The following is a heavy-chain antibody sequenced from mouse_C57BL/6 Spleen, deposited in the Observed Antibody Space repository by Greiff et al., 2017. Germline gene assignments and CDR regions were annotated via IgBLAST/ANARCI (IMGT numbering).Heavy chain of an antibody. J-gene: IGHJ2*01. V-gene: IGHV1-19*01. CDR1: GYTFTDYY. Sequence: VQLQQSGPVLVKPGASVKMSCKASGYTFTDYYMNWVKQSHGKSLEWIGVINPYNGGTSYNQKFKGKATLTVDKSSSTAYMELNSLTSEDSAVYYCARQTGTWNYFDYWGQGTTLTVSS. CDR3: ARQTGTWNYFDY. CDR2: INPYNGGT. D-gene: IGHD4-1*01.